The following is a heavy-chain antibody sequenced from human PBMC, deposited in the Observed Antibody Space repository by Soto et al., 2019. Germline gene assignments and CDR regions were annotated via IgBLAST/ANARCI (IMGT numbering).Heavy chain of an antibody. CDR3: ATGHRGLTGTTVVVTVPGWFDP. V-gene: IGHV3-30*03. CDR1: GFTFSSYA. J-gene: IGHJ5*02. D-gene: IGHD2-21*02. Sequence: PGGSLRLSCAASGFTFSSYAMTWVRQAPGKGPECVAVISYDGSDGYYADSVRGRFTISRDNSNNMLYLEMNSLRPEDTAVYYCATGHRGLTGTTVVVTVPGWFDPWGQGALVTVSS. CDR2: ISYDGSDG.